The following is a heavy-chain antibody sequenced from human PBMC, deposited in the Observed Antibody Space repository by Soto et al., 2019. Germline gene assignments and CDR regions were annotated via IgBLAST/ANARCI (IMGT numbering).Heavy chain of an antibody. CDR2: ISTIIGII. D-gene: IGHD4-4*01. CDR3: AGDPDSHYNDSHSSSYP. CDR1: GGTFRTYT. J-gene: IGHJ5*02. V-gene: IGHV1-69*08. Sequence: QVQLVQSGADVKKPGSSVKVSCKASGGTFRTYTITWVRPAPGQGLEWMGRISTIIGIINYAQKFQGRVTSSADKLPGTAYRELTGLRSDDTAVYYCAGDPDSHYNDSHSSSYPWCQGNLGTVSS.